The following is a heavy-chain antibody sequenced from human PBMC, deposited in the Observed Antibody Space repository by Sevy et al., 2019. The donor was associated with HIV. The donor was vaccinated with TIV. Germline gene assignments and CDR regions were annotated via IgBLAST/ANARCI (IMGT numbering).Heavy chain of an antibody. Sequence: GGSLRLSCAASGFTFSSYRINWVRQAPGKGLEWVSSISGLSNYIFYSDSVKGRFTIPRDNAKNSVYLQMNSLRAEDTAVYFCAKALINWDGLDVWGQGTTVTVSS. V-gene: IGHV3-21*01. CDR1: GFTFSSYR. J-gene: IGHJ6*02. CDR3: AKALINWDGLDV. D-gene: IGHD7-27*01. CDR2: ISGLSNYI.